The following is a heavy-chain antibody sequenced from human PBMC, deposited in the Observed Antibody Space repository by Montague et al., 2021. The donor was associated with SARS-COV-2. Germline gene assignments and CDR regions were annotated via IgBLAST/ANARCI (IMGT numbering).Heavy chain of an antibody. V-gene: IGHV4-59*11. CDR1: GGSMSDHY. J-gene: IGHJ5*02. CDR2: IISIGGI. CDR3: ARAVSVRRAVNWFDP. Sequence: SETLSLTCTVSGGSMSDHYWAWIRQPPGKGLDWFAYIISIGGINSNAPLKSRVSMSVDTSKNQFSLKLPSVTAADTAVYYCARAVSVRRAVNWFDPWGQGTLVTVSS. D-gene: IGHD3-10*01.